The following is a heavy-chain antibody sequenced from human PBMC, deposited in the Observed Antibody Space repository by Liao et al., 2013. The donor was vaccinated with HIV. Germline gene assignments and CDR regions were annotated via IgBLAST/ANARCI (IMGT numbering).Heavy chain of an antibody. CDR2: IDHSGSS. CDR1: GGSFSDYY. CDR3: ARAATGIYFFYLDV. D-gene: IGHD2-21*02. J-gene: IGHJ6*03. Sequence: QVQLQQWGAGLVKPSETLSLTCAVYGGSFSDYYWSWIRQSPGKGLEWIGEIDHSGSSNYNPSLKSRVTISVDTSKNHFSLRLDSVTAADSAVYYCARAATGIYFFYLDVWGKGTAVTVSS. V-gene: IGHV4-34*01.